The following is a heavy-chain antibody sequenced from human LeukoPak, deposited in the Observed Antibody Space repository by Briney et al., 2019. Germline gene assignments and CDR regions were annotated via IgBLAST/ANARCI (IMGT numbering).Heavy chain of an antibody. CDR3: VVGGKAARFNWFDP. V-gene: IGHV4-34*07. J-gene: IGHJ5*02. Sequence: SETLSLTCAVYGGSFSGYYWSWIRQPPGKGLEWIGHFYISGTTIYNPSLKSRVTISVDTSKNQFSLSLTSVTGARDRLTLGVVGGKAARFNWFDPWGQGTLVTVSS. CDR2: FYISGTT. CDR1: GGSFSGYY. D-gene: IGHD3-3*01.